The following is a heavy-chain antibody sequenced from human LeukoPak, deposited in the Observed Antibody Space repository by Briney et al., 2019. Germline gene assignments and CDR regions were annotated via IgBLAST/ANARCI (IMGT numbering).Heavy chain of an antibody. D-gene: IGHD3-16*02. CDR2: ISAYNGNT. Sequence: GASVKVSCKASGYTFTSYGISWVRQAPGQGLEWMGWISAYNGNTNYAQKLQGRVTMTTDTSTSRAYMELRSLRSDDTAVYYCARVRPRYDYVWGSYRFLNWFDPWGQGTLVTVFS. V-gene: IGHV1-18*01. CDR3: ARVRPRYDYVWGSYRFLNWFDP. CDR1: GYTFTSYG. J-gene: IGHJ5*02.